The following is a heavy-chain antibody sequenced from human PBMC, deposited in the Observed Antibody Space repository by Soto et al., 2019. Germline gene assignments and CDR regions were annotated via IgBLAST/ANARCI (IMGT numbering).Heavy chain of an antibody. CDR1: GFTFSSYA. J-gene: IGHJ1*01. CDR2: ISGSGGST. Sequence: GGSLRLSCAASGFTFSSYAMSWVRQAPGKGLEWVSAISGSGGSTYYADSVKGRFTISRDNSKNTLYLQMNSLRAEDTAVYYCAKDAGYYDSSGYYLSAEYFQHWGQGTLVTVSS. D-gene: IGHD3-22*01. CDR3: AKDAGYYDSSGYYLSAEYFQH. V-gene: IGHV3-23*01.